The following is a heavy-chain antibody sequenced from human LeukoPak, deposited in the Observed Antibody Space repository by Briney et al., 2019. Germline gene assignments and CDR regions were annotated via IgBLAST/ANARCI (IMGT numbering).Heavy chain of an antibody. CDR3: AKDSPRYSSGWYPKGGEGHLDY. V-gene: IGHV3-23*01. D-gene: IGHD6-19*01. J-gene: IGHJ4*02. Sequence: QSGGSLRLSCAASGFTFSSYAMSWVRQAPGKGLEWVSAISGSGGSTYYADSVKGRFTISRDNSKNTLYLQMNSLRAEDTAVYYCAKDSPRYSSGWYPKGGEGHLDYWGQGTLVTVSS. CDR2: ISGSGGST. CDR1: GFTFSSYA.